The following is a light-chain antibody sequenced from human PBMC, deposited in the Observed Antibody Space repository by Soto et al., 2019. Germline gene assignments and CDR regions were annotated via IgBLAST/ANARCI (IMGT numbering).Light chain of an antibody. V-gene: IGLV2-23*02. J-gene: IGLJ1*01. CDR3: CSYAGSSPFV. Sequence: QSALTQPASVSGSPGQSITISCTGTSSDVGSYNLVSWYQQHPGKAPKLMIYEVSKRPSGVSNRFSGSKSGNTASLTISGLQAADEADYYCCSYAGSSPFVFGTGTNVTVL. CDR2: EVS. CDR1: SSDVGSYNL.